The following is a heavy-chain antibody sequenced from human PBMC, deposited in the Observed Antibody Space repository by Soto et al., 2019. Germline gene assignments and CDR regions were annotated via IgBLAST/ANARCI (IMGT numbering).Heavy chain of an antibody. CDR2: INHSGST. CDR3: ARARARSSANPGGYYYYYGMDV. D-gene: IGHD2-2*01. Sequence: PSETLSLTCAVYGGSFSGYYWSWIRQPPGKGLEWIGEINHSGSTNYNPSLKSRVTISVDTSKNQFSLKLSSVTAADTAVYYCARARARSSANPGGYYYYYGMDVWGQGTTVTVSS. CDR1: GGSFSGYY. V-gene: IGHV4-34*01. J-gene: IGHJ6*02.